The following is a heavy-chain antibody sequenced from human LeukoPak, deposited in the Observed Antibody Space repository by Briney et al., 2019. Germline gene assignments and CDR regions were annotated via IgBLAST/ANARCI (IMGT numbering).Heavy chain of an antibody. CDR2: ISGSGRST. Sequence: GGSLRLSCAGSRFTFSSYVMGWVRQAPGKGLECVSAISGSGRSTYYADSVKGRFTISREDSKNTLYLQMNILRAEDTAIYYCARVSGNIQIWPQPFGDGMDVWGQGTTVTVSS. CDR1: RFTFSSYV. CDR3: ARVSGNIQIWPQPFGDGMDV. D-gene: IGHD3-10*01. V-gene: IGHV3-23*01. J-gene: IGHJ6*02.